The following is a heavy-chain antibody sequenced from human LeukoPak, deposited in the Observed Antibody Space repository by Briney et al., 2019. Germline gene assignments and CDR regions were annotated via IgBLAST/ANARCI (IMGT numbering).Heavy chain of an antibody. Sequence: ASVNVSCKASGYIFSDYWIHLVRLAPAPRLECFGWIDPASGITNQPQKFQGRITVTRDTSASTVYMDLTGLPTDDTALYYCARVGAAGGLRTYHYYYWGQRTLVTVSS. D-gene: IGHD3-16*01. CDR3: ARVGAAGGLRTYHYYY. J-gene: IGHJ4*02. CDR1: GYIFSDYW. V-gene: IGHV1-2*02. CDR2: IDPASGIT.